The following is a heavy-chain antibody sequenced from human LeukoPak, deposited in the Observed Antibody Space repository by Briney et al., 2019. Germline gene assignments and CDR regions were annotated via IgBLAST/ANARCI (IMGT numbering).Heavy chain of an antibody. CDR3: ARAEHIVVVTRIRDDAFDI. CDR1: GFTFSSYS. Sequence: GGSLRLSCAASGFTFSSYSMNWVRQAPGKGLEWVSSISSSSSYIYYADSVKGRFTISRDNAKNSLYLQMNSLRAEDTAVYYCARAEHIVVVTRIRDDAFDIWGQGTMVTVSS. J-gene: IGHJ3*02. CDR2: ISSSSSYI. D-gene: IGHD2-21*02. V-gene: IGHV3-21*01.